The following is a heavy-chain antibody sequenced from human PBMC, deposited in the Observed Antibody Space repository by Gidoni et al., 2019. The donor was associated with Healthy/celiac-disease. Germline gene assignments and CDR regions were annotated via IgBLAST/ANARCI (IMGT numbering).Heavy chain of an antibody. D-gene: IGHD3-22*01. Sequence: GLAGVSSISSSSSYIYYADSVKGRFTISSDNAKNSLYLQMNRLRAEDTAVSYCESRARQIYDSSGYPDYWGQGTLVTVSS. V-gene: IGHV3-21*01. J-gene: IGHJ4*02. CDR2: ISSSSSYI. CDR3: ESRARQIYDSSGYPDY.